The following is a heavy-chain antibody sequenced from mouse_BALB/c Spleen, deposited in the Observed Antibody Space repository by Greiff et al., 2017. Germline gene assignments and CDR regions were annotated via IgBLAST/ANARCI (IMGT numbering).Heavy chain of an antibody. J-gene: IGHJ4*01. CDR3: ARDRGYDGYYYYAMDY. CDR2: IWAGGST. CDR1: GFSLTSYG. Sequence: QVQLQQSGPGLVAPSQSLSITCTVSGFSLTSYGVHWVRQPPGKGLEWLGVIWAGGSTNYNSALMSRLSISKDNSKSQVFLKMNSLQTDDTAMYSCARDRGYDGYYYYAMDYWGQGTSVTVSS. V-gene: IGHV2-9*02. D-gene: IGHD2-3*01.